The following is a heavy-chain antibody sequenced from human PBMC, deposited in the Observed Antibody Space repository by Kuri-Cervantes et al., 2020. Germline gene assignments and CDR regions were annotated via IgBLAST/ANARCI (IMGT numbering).Heavy chain of an antibody. CDR2: ISSSSSYI. Sequence: LSLTCAASGFTFSSYSMNWVRQAPGKGLEWVSSISSSSSYIYYADSVKGRFTISRDNAKNSLYLQMNSLRDEDTAVYYCARAPKSGRATSNPHFDYWGQGTLVTVSS. V-gene: IGHV3-21*01. CDR1: GFTFSSYS. CDR3: ARAPKSGRATSNPHFDY. J-gene: IGHJ4*02. D-gene: IGHD5-12*01.